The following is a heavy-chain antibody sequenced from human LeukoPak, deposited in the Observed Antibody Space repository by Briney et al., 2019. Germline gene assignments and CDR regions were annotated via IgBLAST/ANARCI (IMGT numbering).Heavy chain of an antibody. CDR1: GGSISSYY. CDR2: IYYSGST. D-gene: IGHD3-22*01. J-gene: IGHJ6*03. CDR3: ARAVYYYDSSGYCALNAYYYYMDV. Sequence: SETLSLTCTVSGGSISSYYWSWIRQPPGKGLEWIGYIYYSGSTNYNPSLKSRVTISVDTSKNQFSLKLSSVTAADTAVYYCARAVYYYDSSGYCALNAYYYYMDVWGKGTTVTVSS. V-gene: IGHV4-59*01.